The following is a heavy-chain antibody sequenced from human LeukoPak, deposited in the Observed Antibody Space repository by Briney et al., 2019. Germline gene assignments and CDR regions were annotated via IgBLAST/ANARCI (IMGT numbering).Heavy chain of an antibody. CDR3: ARATTYDILTGFSDY. CDR2: ITSSGTYI. J-gene: IGHJ4*02. D-gene: IGHD3-9*01. V-gene: IGHV3-21*01. CDR1: GFTFSNYN. Sequence: PGGSLRLSCAASGFTFSNYNMNWVRQAPGKAMEWVSSITSSGTYIFYADSVKGRFTISRDNAKNSLYLQMNSLRAEDTAVYYCARATTYDILTGFSDYWGQGTLVTVSS.